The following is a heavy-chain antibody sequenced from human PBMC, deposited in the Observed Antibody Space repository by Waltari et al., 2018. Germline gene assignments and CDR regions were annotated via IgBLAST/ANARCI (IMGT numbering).Heavy chain of an antibody. CDR1: GGSFSGYY. V-gene: IGHV4-34*02. Sequence: QVQLQQWGAGLLQSSETLSLTCAVYGGSFSGYYWGWVPQPPGTGLEWIGEINHAGYTNHNPSLRSRVTMSADTSKSQFSLKLNSVTAADTAVYYCVRLEDCTGPGGHCYSGDPFALDVWGQGTTVTVSS. CDR3: VRLEDCTGPGGHCYSGDPFALDV. D-gene: IGHD2-15*01. CDR2: INHAGYT. J-gene: IGHJ6*02.